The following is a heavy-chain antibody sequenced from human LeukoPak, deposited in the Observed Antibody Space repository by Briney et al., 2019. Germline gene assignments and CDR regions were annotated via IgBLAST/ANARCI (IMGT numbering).Heavy chain of an antibody. CDR1: GGSISSSSYY. D-gene: IGHD3-10*01. V-gene: IGHV4-39*01. Sequence: SSETLSLTCTVSGGSISSSSYYWAWIRQPPGKGLEWIGSIYYSGSTYYNPSLKSRVTISVDTSKHQSSLKLSSVSARGRQGYVLARHRLYGYGSGSYYYWGQGTLVTVSS. CDR2: IYYSGST. CDR3: ARHRLYGYGSGSYYY. J-gene: IGHJ4*02.